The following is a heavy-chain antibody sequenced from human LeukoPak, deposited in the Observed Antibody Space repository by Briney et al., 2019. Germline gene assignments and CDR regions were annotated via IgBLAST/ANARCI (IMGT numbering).Heavy chain of an antibody. V-gene: IGHV3-23*01. CDR3: AKVLGVRGVIPRGFDY. CDR2: ISGSGGST. J-gene: IGHJ4*02. CDR1: GFTFSSYA. Sequence: GGSLRLSCVASGFTFSSYAMSWVRQAPGKGLEWGSAISGSGGSTYYADSVKGRFTISIDNSTNTLYTQTTRLRAEDTAVYYCAKVLGVRGVIPRGFDYWGQGTLVTVSS. D-gene: IGHD3-10*01.